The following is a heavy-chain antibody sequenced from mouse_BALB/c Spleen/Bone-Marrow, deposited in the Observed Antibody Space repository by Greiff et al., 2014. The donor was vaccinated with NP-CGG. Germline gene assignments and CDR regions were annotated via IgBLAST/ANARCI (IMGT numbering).Heavy chain of an antibody. CDR3: ARGYDGYYGFAY. Sequence: LVESGGGLVKPGGSLKLSCAASGFTFSSYAMSWVRQTPEKRLEWVASISSGGSTYYPDSVKGRFTISRDNARNILYLQMSRLRAEDTAMYYCARGYDGYYGFAYWGQGTLVTVSA. J-gene: IGHJ3*01. CDR1: GFTFSSYA. CDR2: ISSGGST. V-gene: IGHV5-6-5*01. D-gene: IGHD2-3*01.